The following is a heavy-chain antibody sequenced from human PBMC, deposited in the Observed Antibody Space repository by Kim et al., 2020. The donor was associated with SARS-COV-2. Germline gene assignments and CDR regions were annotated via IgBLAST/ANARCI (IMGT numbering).Heavy chain of an antibody. D-gene: IGHD6-6*01. Sequence: GGSLRLSCAVTELSFTTAGMSWVRLAPGKGLEWVGRIKSKVDYGKTDYAAPGKVRIAISRDESENMLYLHMNSLKTEDTGVYSCTTDKGVAARPLFDYWGQGTLVTV. CDR1: ELSFTTAG. CDR2: IKSKVDYGKT. V-gene: IGHV3-15*01. J-gene: IGHJ4*02. CDR3: TTDKGVAARPLFDY.